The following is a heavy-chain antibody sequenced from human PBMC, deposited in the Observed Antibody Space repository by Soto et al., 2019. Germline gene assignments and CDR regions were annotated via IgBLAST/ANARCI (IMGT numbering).Heavy chain of an antibody. CDR1: SGSISSSNW. CDR2: IYHSGST. Sequence: PSETLSLTCAVSSGSISSSNWWSWVRQPPGKGLEWIGEIYHSGSTNYNPSLKSRVTISVDKSKNQFSLKLSSVTAADTAVYYCAREATDYDYIWGSYRYFDYWGQGTLVTVSS. CDR3: AREATDYDYIWGSYRYFDY. J-gene: IGHJ4*02. D-gene: IGHD3-16*02. V-gene: IGHV4-4*02.